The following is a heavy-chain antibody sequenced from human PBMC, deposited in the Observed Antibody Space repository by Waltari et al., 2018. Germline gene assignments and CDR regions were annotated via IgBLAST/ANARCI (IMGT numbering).Heavy chain of an antibody. CDR2: IWYDGSNK. CDR3: ARDTMVRVTHYGMDV. D-gene: IGHD3-10*01. CDR1: GFTFSRFG. V-gene: IGHV3-33*01. J-gene: IGHJ6*02. Sequence: QVQLVESGGGVVQPGRSLRLSCAASGFTFSRFGLTWGRQAPGKGLEWVAVIWYDGSNKYYADSVKGRFTISRDNSKNTLYLQMNSLRAEDTAVYYCARDTMVRVTHYGMDVWGQGTTVTVSS.